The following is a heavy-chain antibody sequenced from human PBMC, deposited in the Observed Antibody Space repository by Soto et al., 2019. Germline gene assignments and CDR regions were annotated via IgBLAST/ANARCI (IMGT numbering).Heavy chain of an antibody. CDR2: LCRGTNF. V-gene: IGHV4-4*02. Sequence: SETLSLTCAVSGVSVSDRHCWTWVRQSPEKGLGWIGELCRGTNFKFTPSFESRAFISLDRSQNHFSLHLMSVTAADTAVYYCARDTSGWLPTDSWGQGVLVTVSS. CDR1: GVSVSDRHC. J-gene: IGHJ4*02. D-gene: IGHD6-19*01. CDR3: ARDTSGWLPTDS.